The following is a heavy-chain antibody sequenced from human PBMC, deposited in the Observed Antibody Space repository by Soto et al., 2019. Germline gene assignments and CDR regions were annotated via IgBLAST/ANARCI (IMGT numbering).Heavy chain of an antibody. CDR3: ARVRHGCSANNCYFDP. J-gene: IGHJ5*01. Sequence: QVHLQESGPGLVAPSATLSLTCTLSGGSVRAPDWWNWVRQSPDKGQEGIAEVPISGHSNYNPSLRSRVNVSIDSFKNQFYLNLNSVTAAHSAIYYCARVRHGCSANNCYFDPWGQGTQVTISS. CDR1: GGSVRAPDW. V-gene: IGHV4-4*02. D-gene: IGHD1-1*01. CDR2: VPISGHS.